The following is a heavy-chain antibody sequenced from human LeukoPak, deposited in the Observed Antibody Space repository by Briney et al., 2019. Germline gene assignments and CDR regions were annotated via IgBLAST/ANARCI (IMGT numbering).Heavy chain of an antibody. V-gene: IGHV4-59*08. D-gene: IGHD3-22*01. CDR3: ARHSDYYGSSGYYFLDP. Sequence: SETLSLTCTVSGGSISSYYWSWIRQPPGKGLEWIGYIYYSGSTNYNPSLKSRVTISVDTSKNQFSLKLSSVTAADTAVYYCARHSDYYGSSGYYFLDPWGQGTLVTVSS. CDR2: IYYSGST. J-gene: IGHJ5*02. CDR1: GGSISSYY.